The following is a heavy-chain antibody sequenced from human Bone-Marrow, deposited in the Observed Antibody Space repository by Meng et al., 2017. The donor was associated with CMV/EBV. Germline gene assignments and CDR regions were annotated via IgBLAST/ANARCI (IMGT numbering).Heavy chain of an antibody. D-gene: IGHD2-2*01. J-gene: IGHJ2*01. CDR2: INHSGST. CDR1: GGSFSGYY. V-gene: IGHV4-34*01. CDR3: ARDERACISSSCQGYGYFDL. Sequence: SETLSLTCAVYGGSFSGYYWSWIRQPPGKGLEWIGEINHSGSTNYNPSLKSRVTISVDTSKNQFSLKLSSVTAADTAVYYCARDERACISSSCQGYGYFDLWGRGTLVTVSS.